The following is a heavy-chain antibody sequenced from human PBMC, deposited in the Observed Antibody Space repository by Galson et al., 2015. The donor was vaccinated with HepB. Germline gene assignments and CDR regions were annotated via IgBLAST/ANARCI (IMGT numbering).Heavy chain of an antibody. V-gene: IGHV3-23*01. J-gene: IGHJ3*02. Sequence: SLRLSCAASGFTFSSYPMSWVRQAPGKGLEWVSGISGSGGNKYYADSVKGRFTISRDNSKNTLFLQMNSLRAEDTAVYYCAKAWATVFDAFDIWGQGTMVTVSS. D-gene: IGHD4-11*01. CDR2: ISGSGGNK. CDR1: GFTFSSYP. CDR3: AKAWATVFDAFDI.